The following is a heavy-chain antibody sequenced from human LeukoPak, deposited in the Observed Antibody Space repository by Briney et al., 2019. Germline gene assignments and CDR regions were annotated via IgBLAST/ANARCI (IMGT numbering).Heavy chain of an antibody. CDR3: AKLPVAGTYGGYFDY. D-gene: IGHD6-19*01. Sequence: PGGSLRLSCSASGFTFSSCAMHWVRQAPGKGLEWVSAISGSGGSTYYADSVKGRFTISRDNSKNTLYLQMNSLRAEDTAVYYCAKLPVAGTYGGYFDYWGQGTLVTVSS. V-gene: IGHV3-23*01. CDR2: ISGSGGST. CDR1: GFTFSSCA. J-gene: IGHJ4*02.